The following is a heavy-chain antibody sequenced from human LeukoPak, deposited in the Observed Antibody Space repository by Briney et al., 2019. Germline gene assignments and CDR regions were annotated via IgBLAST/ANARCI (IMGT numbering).Heavy chain of an antibody. CDR3: AREGGKIQLWLENAFDI. Sequence: GGSLRLSCAASGFTFSSYGMHWVRQAPGKGLEWVAVISYDGSNKYYADSVKGRFTISRDNSKNTLYLQMNSLRAEDTAVYYCAREGGKIQLWLENAFDIWGQGTMVTVSS. CDR2: ISYDGSNK. V-gene: IGHV3-30*03. D-gene: IGHD5-18*01. J-gene: IGHJ3*02. CDR1: GFTFSSYG.